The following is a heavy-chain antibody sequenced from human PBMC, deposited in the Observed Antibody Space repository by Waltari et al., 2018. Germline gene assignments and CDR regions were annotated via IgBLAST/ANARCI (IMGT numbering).Heavy chain of an antibody. D-gene: IGHD3-22*01. CDR3: VRCYYDSSGYYFFDI. CDR1: GFTFSSYD. V-gene: IGHV3-13*01. J-gene: IGHJ3*02. CDR2: IGTAGVT. Sequence: EVQLVESGGGLVQPGGSLRLSCAASGFTFSSYDMHWVRQATGKGLEWVSAIGTAGVTYYPGSVKGRFTISRENAKNSLYLQMNSLRAGDTAVYYCVRCYYDSSGYYFFDIWGQGTMVTVSS.